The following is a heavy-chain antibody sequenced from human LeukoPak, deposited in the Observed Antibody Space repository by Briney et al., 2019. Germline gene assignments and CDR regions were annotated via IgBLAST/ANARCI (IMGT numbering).Heavy chain of an antibody. CDR2: IKQDGSEK. CDR3: ARDVFSGDYYFDY. Sequence: GGSLRLSCAASGFTFSTYWMTWVRQAPGKGLEWVANIKQDGSEKYFVDSVKGRFTISRDNAKNSLYLQMNSLRAEDTAVYYCARDVFSGDYYFDYWGQGTLVTVSS. J-gene: IGHJ4*02. V-gene: IGHV3-7*01. CDR1: GFTFSTYW. D-gene: IGHD2-21*02.